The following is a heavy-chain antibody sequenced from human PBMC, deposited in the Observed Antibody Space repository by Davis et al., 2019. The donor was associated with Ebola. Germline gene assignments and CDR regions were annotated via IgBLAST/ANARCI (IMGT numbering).Heavy chain of an antibody. CDR3: ARVNSSNWLNWFAT. D-gene: IGHD6-13*01. CDR1: GFSFSDYY. V-gene: IGHV3-11*05. CDR2: ISSSSSNT. J-gene: IGHJ5*02. Sequence: PGGSLRLSCAASGFSFSDYYMSWIRQAPGKGLEWVSYISSSSSNTNYADSVKGRFTISRDNAKNSLYLQMNSLRDEDTAVYYCARVNSSNWLNWFATWGQGDLVTVSS.